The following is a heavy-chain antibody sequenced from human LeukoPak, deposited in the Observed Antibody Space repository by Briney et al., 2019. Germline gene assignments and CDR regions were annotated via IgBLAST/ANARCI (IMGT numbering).Heavy chain of an antibody. D-gene: IGHD3-22*01. Sequence: GGSLRLSCTPSGFTFSSHAMSWVRQAPGKGLEWVSGISGSGGSTYYADSVKGRFTISRDNSKNTLYLQMNSLRAEDTAVYYCAKGQGYYDSSGYGDYWGQGTLVTVSS. CDR1: GFTFSSHA. V-gene: IGHV3-23*01. CDR2: ISGSGGST. J-gene: IGHJ4*02. CDR3: AKGQGYYDSSGYGDY.